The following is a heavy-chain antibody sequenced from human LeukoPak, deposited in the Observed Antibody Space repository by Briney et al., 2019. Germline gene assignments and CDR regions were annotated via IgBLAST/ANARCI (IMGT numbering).Heavy chain of an antibody. V-gene: IGHV3-23*01. CDR1: GFTFSSYA. J-gene: IGHJ4*02. Sequence: GGSLRLSCAAPGFTFSSYAMSWVRQAPGKGLEWVSAISGGGGSTYYADSVKGRFTISRDNSKNTLYLQMNSLRAEDTAVYYCAKTMVGCSGGSCGYWGQGTLVTVSS. CDR3: AKTMVGCSGGSCGY. D-gene: IGHD2-15*01. CDR2: ISGGGGST.